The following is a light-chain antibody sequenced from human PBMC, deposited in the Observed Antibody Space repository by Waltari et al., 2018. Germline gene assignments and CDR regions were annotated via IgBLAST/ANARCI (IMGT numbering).Light chain of an antibody. Sequence: EILMTQSPATLSVSPGERATLSCRASQNVRSNLAWYQQKPGQAPRRLIDGASTRATDVPARFGGSGSGTEFTLTISSMQSEDFAVYYCQHYEGWPPSYTFGQGTKVEI. CDR3: QHYEGWPPSYT. CDR1: QNVRSN. J-gene: IGKJ2*01. CDR2: GAS. V-gene: IGKV3-15*01.